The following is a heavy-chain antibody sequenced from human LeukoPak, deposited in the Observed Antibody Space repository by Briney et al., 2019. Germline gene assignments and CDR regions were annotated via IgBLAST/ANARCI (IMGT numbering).Heavy chain of an antibody. CDR2: ISAYNGNT. V-gene: IGHV1-18*01. CDR3: ARDYYDNSGYWYFDL. Sequence: SVKVSCKASGYTFTSYGISWVRQAPGQGLEWMGWISAYNGNTHYAQKLQGRVTMTTDTSTSTAYMELRSLRSDDTAVYYCARDYYDNSGYWYFDLWGRGTLVTVSS. D-gene: IGHD3-22*01. J-gene: IGHJ2*01. CDR1: GYTFTSYG.